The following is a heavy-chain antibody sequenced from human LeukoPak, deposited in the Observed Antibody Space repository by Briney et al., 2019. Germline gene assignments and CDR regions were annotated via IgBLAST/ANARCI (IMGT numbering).Heavy chain of an antibody. CDR1: RFTFSSYA. V-gene: IGHV3-30-3*01. D-gene: IGHD3-3*01. CDR2: ISYDGSTK. J-gene: IGHJ4*02. Sequence: GGSLRLSCAVSRFTFSSYAMHWVRRAPGKGLEWVALISYDGSTKYYSDSVKGRSTISRDNSKNTLYLQMNSLRPEDTAVYYCTSPTDYDFWSGFDYWGQGTLVTVSS. CDR3: TSPTDYDFWSGFDY.